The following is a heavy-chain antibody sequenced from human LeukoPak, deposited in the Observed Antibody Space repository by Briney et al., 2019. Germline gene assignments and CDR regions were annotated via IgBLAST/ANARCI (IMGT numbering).Heavy chain of an antibody. Sequence: GGSLRLSCAASGFIFDNYAMHWVRQAPGKGPEWLSLIRGDGNTKYYTDSVKGRFTISRDNSKSSLYLHMNSLRTEDTALCYCAKDIGTGWDLDYWGQGTLVTVSS. J-gene: IGHJ4*02. V-gene: IGHV3-43*02. CDR1: GFIFDNYA. CDR2: IRGDGNTK. D-gene: IGHD1-26*01. CDR3: AKDIGTGWDLDY.